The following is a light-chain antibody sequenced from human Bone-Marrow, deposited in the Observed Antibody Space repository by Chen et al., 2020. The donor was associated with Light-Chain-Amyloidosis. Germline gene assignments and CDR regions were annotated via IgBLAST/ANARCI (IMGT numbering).Light chain of an antibody. CDR1: QSVSIN. CDR3: QQYNNWPPLT. Sequence: EIVMTQSPATLSLSPGDRVTLSCSASQSVSINLAWYQQKPGQAPRLLIYGASTRATDIPARFSGSGSGTEFTLTISSLQSEDFAVYYCQQYNNWPPLTFGGGTKVEI. CDR2: GAS. J-gene: IGKJ4*01. V-gene: IGKV3-15*01.